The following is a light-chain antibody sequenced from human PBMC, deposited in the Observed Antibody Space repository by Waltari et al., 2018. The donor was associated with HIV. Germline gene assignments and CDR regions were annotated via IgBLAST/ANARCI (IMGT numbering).Light chain of an antibody. J-gene: IGKJ3*01. CDR1: QSVNSF. Sequence: EIVLTQSPDTLSLSPWERATLSCRASQSVNSFLAWYQQKPGRAPRLLIYDTSSRATGIPARFSGRGSGTDFTLTISSLEPEDFAFYYCQQRSNWPSTVGPGTKVDIK. CDR3: QQRSNWPST. V-gene: IGKV3-11*01. CDR2: DTS.